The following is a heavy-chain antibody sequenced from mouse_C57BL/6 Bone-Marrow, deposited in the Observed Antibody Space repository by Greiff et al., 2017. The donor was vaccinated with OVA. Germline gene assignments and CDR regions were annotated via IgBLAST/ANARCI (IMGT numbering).Heavy chain of an antibody. CDR1: GYSFTGYF. CDR3: ARRGSNYWYFDV. D-gene: IGHD2-5*01. CDR2: INPYNGDT. Sequence: VQLKESGPELVKPGDSVKISCKASGYSFTGYFMNWVMQSHGKSLEWIGRINPYNGDTFYNQKFKGKATLTVDKSSSAAHMELRSLTSEDSAVYYCARRGSNYWYFDVWGTGTTVTVSS. V-gene: IGHV1-20*01. J-gene: IGHJ1*03.